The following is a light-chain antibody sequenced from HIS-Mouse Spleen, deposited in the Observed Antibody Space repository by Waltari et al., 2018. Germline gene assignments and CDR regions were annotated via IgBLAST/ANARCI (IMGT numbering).Light chain of an antibody. CDR2: TAS. CDR1: QSISSW. V-gene: IGKV1-5*03. Sequence: DIQMTQSPSTLSASVGDRVTITCRASQSISSWLAWYQQKPGKAPKLLIYTASSVESGVPSRFSGSGSGTEFTLTISSPQPDDFATYYCQQYNSYSGTFGQGTKLEIK. J-gene: IGKJ2*01. CDR3: QQYNSYSGT.